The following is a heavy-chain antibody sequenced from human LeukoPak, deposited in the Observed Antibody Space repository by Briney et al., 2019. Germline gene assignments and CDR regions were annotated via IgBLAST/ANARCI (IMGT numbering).Heavy chain of an antibody. D-gene: IGHD3-22*01. CDR1: GFTFSGYW. CDR3: ARSANYFDTSGQDY. CDR2: TNRDDSDT. J-gene: IGHJ4*02. V-gene: IGHV3-74*01. Sequence: GGSLRLSCAASGFTFSGYWMHWVRQAPGKGLVWVSRTNRDDSDTSYADSVKGRFTISRDKAKSTLYLQMNSLRVEDAAVYYCARSANYFDTSGQDYWGQGTLVTVSS.